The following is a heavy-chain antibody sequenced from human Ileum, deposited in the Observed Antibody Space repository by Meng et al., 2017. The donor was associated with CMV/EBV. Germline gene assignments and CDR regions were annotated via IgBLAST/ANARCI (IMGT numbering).Heavy chain of an antibody. CDR2: IYSGGST. D-gene: IGHD1-7*01. Sequence: GESLKISCAASGFTVSSNYMSWVRQAPGKGLEWVSVIYSGGSTYYADSVKGRFTISRDNSKNTLYLQMSTLRAEDTAEYYCAKRASGTLDSWGQGTLVTVSS. J-gene: IGHJ4*02. CDR1: GFTVSSNY. V-gene: IGHV3-53*01. CDR3: AKRASGTLDS.